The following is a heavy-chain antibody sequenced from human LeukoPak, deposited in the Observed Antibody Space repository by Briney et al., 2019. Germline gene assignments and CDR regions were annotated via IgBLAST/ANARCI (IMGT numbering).Heavy chain of an antibody. J-gene: IGHJ4*02. V-gene: IGHV1-2*02. CDR2: INPNSGGT. CDR3: ARGSIATRGIDY. Sequence: ASVKVSCKASGYTFTGYYMYWVRQAPGQGLEWMGWINPNSGGTNYAQKFQGRVTMTRDTSISTAYMELSRLRSDDTAVYYCARGSIATRGIDYWGQGTLVTVSS. D-gene: IGHD6-6*01. CDR1: GYTFTGYY.